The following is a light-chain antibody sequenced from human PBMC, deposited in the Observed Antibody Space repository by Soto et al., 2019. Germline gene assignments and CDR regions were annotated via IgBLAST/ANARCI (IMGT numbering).Light chain of an antibody. J-gene: IGKJ2*01. CDR3: QQSYSTFAT. Sequence: DIQLTQSPSSLSASLGDRVTITCWASQTISTYLNWYQQKPGKPPKFLIYAASILQTGVPSRFSGGGSETDFTLTISNLQPDDFATYYCQQSYSTFATFGQGTKLEIK. CDR2: AAS. CDR1: QTISTY. V-gene: IGKV1-39*01.